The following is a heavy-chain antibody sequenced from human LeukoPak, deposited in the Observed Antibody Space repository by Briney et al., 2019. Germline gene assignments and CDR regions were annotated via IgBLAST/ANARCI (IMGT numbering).Heavy chain of an antibody. J-gene: IGHJ4*02. CDR3: ATEGDYGDYAPAY. Sequence: GGSLRLSCAASGFTFSSYGMHWVRQAPGKGLEWVAFIRYDGSNKYYADSVKGRFTVSRDNSKNTLYLQMDSLRPEDTGMYYCATEGDYGDYAPAYWGQGTLVIVSS. V-gene: IGHV3-30*02. CDR1: GFTFSSYG. CDR2: IRYDGSNK. D-gene: IGHD4-17*01.